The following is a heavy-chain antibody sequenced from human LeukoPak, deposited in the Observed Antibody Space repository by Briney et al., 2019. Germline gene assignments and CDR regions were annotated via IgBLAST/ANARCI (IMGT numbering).Heavy chain of an antibody. V-gene: IGHV3-48*01. Sequence: PGGSLRLSCAASGFTFSSYSMNWVRQAPGKGLEWVSYISSSSSTIYYADSVKGRFTISRDNAKNSQYLQMNSLRAEDTAVYYCARDDYDILTGYHNWFDPWGQGTLVTVSS. J-gene: IGHJ5*02. D-gene: IGHD3-9*01. CDR1: GFTFSSYS. CDR2: ISSSSSTI. CDR3: ARDDYDILTGYHNWFDP.